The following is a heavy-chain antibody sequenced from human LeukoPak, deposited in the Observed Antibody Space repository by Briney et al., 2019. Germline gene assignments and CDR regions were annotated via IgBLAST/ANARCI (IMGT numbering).Heavy chain of an antibody. CDR1: GYTFTGYY. D-gene: IGHD3-10*01. CDR3: ARDAGPLLANGISDY. CDR2: INPNSGGT. V-gene: IGHV1-2*06. Sequence: ASVKVSCKASGYTFTGYYMHRVRQAPGQGLEWMGRINPNSGGTNYAQRFQGRVTMTRDTSISTAYMELSRLRSDDTAVYYCARDAGPLLANGISDYWGQGTLVTVSS. J-gene: IGHJ4*02.